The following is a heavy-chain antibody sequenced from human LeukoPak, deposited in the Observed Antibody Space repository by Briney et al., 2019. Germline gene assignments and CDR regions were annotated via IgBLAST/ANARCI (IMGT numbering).Heavy chain of an antibody. J-gene: IGHJ4*02. CDR2: ISSSSGTI. D-gene: IGHD2-21*02. CDR1: GFAFSSNT. V-gene: IGHV3-48*02. CDR3: ARGLAYCGGNCYRALDY. Sequence: SGGSLRLSCAASGFAFSSNTMNWVRQAPGRGLEWVSYISSSSGTIYYVDSVKGRFTISRDNAKNSLYLQMNSLRDEDTAVYYCARGLAYCGGNCYRALDYWGQGIQVTVSS.